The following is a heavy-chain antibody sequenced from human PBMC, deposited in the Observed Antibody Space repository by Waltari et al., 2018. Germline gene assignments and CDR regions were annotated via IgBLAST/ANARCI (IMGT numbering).Heavy chain of an antibody. D-gene: IGHD3-22*01. CDR3: ARHLYSIDYLELGN. CDR2: ISDSGVIT. CDR1: GFNFISYA. J-gene: IGHJ4*02. V-gene: IGHV3-23*01. Sequence: EVHLLESGGGLAQPGGSLRLSRAASGFNFISYAMSWVRQAPGKGLEWVSGISDSGVITKYADSVKGRFTVSRDNSKNTVFLQLNSLRAEDTAIYYCARHLYSIDYLELGNWGQGTLVTVSS.